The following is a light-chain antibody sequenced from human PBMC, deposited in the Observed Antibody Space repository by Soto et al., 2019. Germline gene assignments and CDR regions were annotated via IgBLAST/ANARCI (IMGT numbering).Light chain of an antibody. J-gene: IGLJ2*01. CDR3: QSYDSSNHVV. V-gene: IGLV6-57*04. Sequence: VLTQPHSVSESPGKTVTISCTRSSGSIASNYVQWYQQRPGSAPTTVIYEDNQRPSGVPDRFSGSIDSSSNSASLTISGLKTEDEADYYCQSYDSSNHVVFGGGTQLTVL. CDR2: EDN. CDR1: SGSIASNY.